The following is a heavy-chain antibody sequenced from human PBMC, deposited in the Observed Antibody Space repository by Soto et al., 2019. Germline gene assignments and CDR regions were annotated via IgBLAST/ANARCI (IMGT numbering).Heavy chain of an antibody. V-gene: IGHV3-11*01. Sequence: QVQLVESGGALVKPGGSLGLSCAASGLTFRAHYMTWIRQAPGKGLEWISYISSSAGTIYYADSVKGRFTISRDNAKNSLYLQMTNLRAEDTAVYYCARAPYFGSGTYYYYALDVWGQGTTVTVSS. CDR1: GLTFRAHY. D-gene: IGHD3-10*01. CDR3: ARAPYFGSGTYYYYALDV. CDR2: ISSSAGTI. J-gene: IGHJ6*02.